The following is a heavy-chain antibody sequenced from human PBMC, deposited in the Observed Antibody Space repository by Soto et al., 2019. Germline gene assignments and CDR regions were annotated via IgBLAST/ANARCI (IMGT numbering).Heavy chain of an antibody. CDR2: IDYRGST. V-gene: IGHV4-39*01. J-gene: IGHJ5*02. Sequence: SETLSLTCTVSGDSTSTSTYYWGWIRQPPGKGLEWIGSIDYRGSTYHNPSLKSRVTISVDTSKNQFSLKLSSVTASDTAFYYCSRRAPEGFDPWGEGTLVTVS. CDR3: SRRAPEGFDP. CDR1: GDSTSTSTYY.